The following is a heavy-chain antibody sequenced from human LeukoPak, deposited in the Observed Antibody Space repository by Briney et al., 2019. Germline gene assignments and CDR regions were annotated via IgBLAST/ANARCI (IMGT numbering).Heavy chain of an antibody. CDR3: ARGNYDFWSGYLRYFDY. CDR2: IKQDGGEK. J-gene: IGHJ4*02. D-gene: IGHD3-3*01. V-gene: IGHV3-7*01. CDR1: GFTFSSYW. Sequence: GGSLRLSCAASGFTFSSYWMSWVRQAPGKGLEWVANIKQDGGEKYYVDSVKGRFTISRDNAKNSLYLQMNSLRAEDTAVYYCARGNYDFWSGYLRYFDYWGQGTLVTVSS.